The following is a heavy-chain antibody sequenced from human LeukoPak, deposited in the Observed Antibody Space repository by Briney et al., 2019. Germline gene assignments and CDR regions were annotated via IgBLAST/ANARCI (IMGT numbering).Heavy chain of an antibody. CDR3: AREWGRIAVAGGPGY. CDR2: IWYDGRTK. Sequence: GGSLRLSCEVSGFTFSNYGMHWVRQAPGKGLEWLALIWYDGRTKFHADSVKGRFTISRDNSANTLYLQMSSLRVEDTAVYYCAREWGRIAVAGGPGYWGQGTRVTVSS. D-gene: IGHD6-19*01. J-gene: IGHJ4*02. CDR1: GFTFSNYG. V-gene: IGHV3-33*01.